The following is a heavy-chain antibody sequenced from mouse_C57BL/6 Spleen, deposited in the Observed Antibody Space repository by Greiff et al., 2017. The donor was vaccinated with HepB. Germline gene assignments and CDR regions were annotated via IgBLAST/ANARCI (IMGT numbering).Heavy chain of an antibody. Sequence: VQLQQSGPELVKPGASVKISCKASGYAFSSSWMNWVKQRPGKGLEWIGRIYPGDGDTNYNGKFKGKATLTADKSSSTAYMQLSSLTSEDSAVYFCARRGGSSYWYFDVWGTGTTVTVSS. J-gene: IGHJ1*03. CDR1: GYAFSSSW. CDR3: ARRGGSSYWYFDV. D-gene: IGHD1-1*01. V-gene: IGHV1-82*01. CDR2: IYPGDGDT.